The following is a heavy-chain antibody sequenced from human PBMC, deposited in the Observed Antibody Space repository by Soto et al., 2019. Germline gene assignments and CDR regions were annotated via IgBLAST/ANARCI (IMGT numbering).Heavy chain of an antibody. V-gene: IGHV3-30*18. CDR3: AKEGDFWSGYPPPAYFDY. Sequence: SLRLSCAASGFTFSSYGMHWVRQAPGKGLEWVAVISYDGSNKYYADSVKGRFTISRDNSKNTLYLQMNSLRAEDTAVYYCAKEGDFWSGYPPPAYFDYWGQGTLVTVSS. CDR1: GFTFSSYG. J-gene: IGHJ4*02. D-gene: IGHD3-3*01. CDR2: ISYDGSNK.